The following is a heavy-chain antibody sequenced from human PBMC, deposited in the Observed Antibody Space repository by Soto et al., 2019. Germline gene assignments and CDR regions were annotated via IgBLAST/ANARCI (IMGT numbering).Heavy chain of an antibody. V-gene: IGHV3-15*01. CDR3: TTDLQAYCDGTTCYAGNYYYDDMDV. D-gene: IGHD2-2*01. CDR1: GFSFRNAW. CDR2: IKSQGDGGTR. Sequence: PGGSLRLSCAASGFSFRNAWMSWVRQAPGKGLERVGHIKSQGDGGTRDYAAPVKGRFTISRDDSKNTLFLQMNSLKNEDTAVYFCTTDLQAYCDGTTCYAGNYYYDDMDVWGQGTTVTVSS. J-gene: IGHJ6*02.